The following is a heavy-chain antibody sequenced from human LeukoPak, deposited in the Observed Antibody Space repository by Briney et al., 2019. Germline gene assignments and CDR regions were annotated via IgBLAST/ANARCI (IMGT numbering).Heavy chain of an antibody. CDR3: ARGLQSSGYAFDI. J-gene: IGHJ3*02. CDR1: GDSVSSNSS. D-gene: IGHD6-19*01. V-gene: IGHV6-1*01. Sequence: SQTLSLTRAISGDSVSSNSSWNWIRQSSSRGLEWLGRTYYRSKWYNDYAVSVKSRITINPDTSKNQFSLQLNSVTPEDTAVYYCARGLQSSGYAFDIWGQGTMVTVSS. CDR2: TYYRSKWYN.